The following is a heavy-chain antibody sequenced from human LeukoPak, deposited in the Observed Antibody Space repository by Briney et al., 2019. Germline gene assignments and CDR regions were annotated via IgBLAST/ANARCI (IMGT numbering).Heavy chain of an antibody. D-gene: IGHD3-10*01. CDR1: GFSFSSYG. CDR3: AKIPLWFGEKLPIDY. Sequence: GGSLRLSCAASGFSFSSYGMHWVRQAPGKGLEWVALIRNDGTNKYYADSVKGRFIISRDNSKNTLYLQMNSLRTEDTAVYYCAKIPLWFGEKLPIDYWGQGTLVTVSS. V-gene: IGHV3-30*02. J-gene: IGHJ4*02. CDR2: IRNDGTNK.